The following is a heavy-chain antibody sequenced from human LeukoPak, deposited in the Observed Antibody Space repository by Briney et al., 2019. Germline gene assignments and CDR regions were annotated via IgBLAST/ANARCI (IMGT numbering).Heavy chain of an antibody. D-gene: IGHD3-22*01. CDR1: GGTFSSYA. CDR2: IIPIFGTA. CDR3: ARAGSSGAVDY. Sequence: SVKVSCNASGGTFSSYAISWVRQAPGQGLEWMGGIIPIFGTANYAQKFQGRVTITADESTSTAYMELSGLRSEDTAVYYCARAGSSGAVDYWGQGTLVTVSS. J-gene: IGHJ4*02. V-gene: IGHV1-69*13.